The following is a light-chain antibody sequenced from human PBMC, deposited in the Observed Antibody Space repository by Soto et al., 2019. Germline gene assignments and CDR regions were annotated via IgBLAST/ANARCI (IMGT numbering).Light chain of an antibody. J-gene: IGKJ2*01. CDR3: QQYNNWPPNT. CDR2: GTS. Sequence: EIVMTQAPATLSLSPGERVTLSCRASQSVSSNLAWYQQKPGQAPRLLIYGTSTRATGIPGRFSGSGSGTDFTLTISSLQSEDFAVYHCQQYNNWPPNTFGQGTKLEIK. V-gene: IGKV3-15*01. CDR1: QSVSSN.